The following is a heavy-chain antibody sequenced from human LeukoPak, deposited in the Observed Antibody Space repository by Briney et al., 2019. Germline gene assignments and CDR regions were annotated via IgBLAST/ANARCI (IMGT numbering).Heavy chain of an antibody. Sequence: GASVKVSCKASGYTFTSYGISWVRQAPGQGLEWMGWISAYNGNTNYAQKLQGRVTITTDTSTSTAYMELRSQRSDDTAVYYCARGPKKYDSSGYYPRYWGQGTLVTVSS. D-gene: IGHD3-22*01. CDR3: ARGPKKYDSSGYYPRY. CDR2: ISAYNGNT. CDR1: GYTFTSYG. V-gene: IGHV1-18*01. J-gene: IGHJ4*02.